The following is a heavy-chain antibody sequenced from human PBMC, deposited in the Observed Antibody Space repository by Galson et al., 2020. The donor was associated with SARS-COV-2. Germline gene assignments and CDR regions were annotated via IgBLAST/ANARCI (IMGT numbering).Heavy chain of an antibody. CDR1: GYTFTSYG. J-gene: IGHJ6*02. CDR3: ARDPRDYYDFWSGYLNYYGMDV. D-gene: IGHD3-3*01. V-gene: IGHV1-18*04. Sequence: ASVKVSCKASGYTFTSYGISWVRQAPGQGLEWMGWISAYNGNTNYAQKLQGRVTMTTDTSTSTAYMELRSLRSDDTAVYYCARDPRDYYDFWSGYLNYYGMDVWGQGTTVTVSS. CDR2: ISAYNGNT.